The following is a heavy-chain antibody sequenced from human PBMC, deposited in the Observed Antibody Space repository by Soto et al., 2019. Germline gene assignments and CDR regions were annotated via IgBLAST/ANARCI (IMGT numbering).Heavy chain of an antibody. V-gene: IGHV3-66*01. J-gene: IGHJ4*01. Sequence: GGSLRLSCAASGFTFSSTSMSWVRQAPKKGLEWVSVIYSIGTTYYADSVKGRFTISRDTSKNTLYLQMNSLRGEDTAVYYCARDRDYGGFDYWGHGTLVTVS. CDR3: ARDRDYGGFDY. CDR2: IYSIGTT. D-gene: IGHD4-17*01. CDR1: GFTFSSTS.